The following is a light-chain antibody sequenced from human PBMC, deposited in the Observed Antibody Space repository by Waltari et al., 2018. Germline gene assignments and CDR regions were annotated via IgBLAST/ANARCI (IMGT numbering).Light chain of an antibody. CDR3: QQYDNLPLT. Sequence: DIQMTQSPSSLSASVGDRFTITCQASQDISNYLNWYKQKPGKAPKLLIDDASNLETGVPSRFSGSGSGTDFTFTISSLQPEDIATYYCQQYDNLPLTFGGGTKVEIK. CDR2: DAS. J-gene: IGKJ4*01. V-gene: IGKV1-33*01. CDR1: QDISNY.